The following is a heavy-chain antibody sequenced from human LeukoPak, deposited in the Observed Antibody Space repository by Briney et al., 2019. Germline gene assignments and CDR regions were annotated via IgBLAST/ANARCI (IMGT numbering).Heavy chain of an antibody. CDR1: GGTFSSYA. CDR3: ARAGLAWKTGGVFDY. V-gene: IGHV1-69*13. J-gene: IGHJ4*02. D-gene: IGHD3/OR15-3a*01. Sequence: GASVKVSCKASGGTFSSYAISWVRQAPGQGLEWMGGIIPIFGTANYAQKFQGRVTITADESTSTAYMELRSLRSDDTAVYYCARAGLAWKTGGVFDYWGQGTLVTVSS. CDR2: IIPIFGTA.